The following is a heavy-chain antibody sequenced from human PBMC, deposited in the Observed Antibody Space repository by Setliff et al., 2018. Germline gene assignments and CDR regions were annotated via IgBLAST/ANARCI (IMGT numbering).Heavy chain of an antibody. Sequence: SETLSLTCTVSGGSISSSSYYWGWIRQPPGKGLEWIGRIYTSGSTNYNPSLKSRVTMSVDTSKNQVSLKLNSVTATDTAVYYCARESRYYYDNLGTLDYWGQGTLVTVSS. CDR2: IYTSGST. V-gene: IGHV4-39*07. D-gene: IGHD3-22*01. CDR3: ARESRYYYDNLGTLDY. CDR1: GGSISSSSYY. J-gene: IGHJ4*02.